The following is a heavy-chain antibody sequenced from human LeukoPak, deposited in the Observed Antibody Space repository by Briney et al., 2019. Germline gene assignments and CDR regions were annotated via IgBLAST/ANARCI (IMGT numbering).Heavy chain of an antibody. CDR1: GGSISSSSYY. CDR3: AREVAY. CDR2: IYYSGST. J-gene: IGHJ4*02. V-gene: IGHV4-39*02. Sequence: QSSETLSLTCTVSGGSISSSSYYWGWIRQPPGKGLEWIGSIYYSGSTYYNPSLKSRVTISVDTSENQFSLKLTSVTAADTAVYYCAREVAYWGQGILVTVSS.